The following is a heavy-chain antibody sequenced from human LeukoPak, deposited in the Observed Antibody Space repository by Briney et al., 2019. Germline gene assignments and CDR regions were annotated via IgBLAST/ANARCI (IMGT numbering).Heavy chain of an antibody. CDR3: AREPYGNYGMDV. D-gene: IGHD4-17*01. Sequence: GGSLRLSCAASGFTFSSYSMNWVRQAPGKGLEWVSSLISTGRYIYYADSLKGRFTISRDNAKNSLYLQMNSLRAEDTAVYYCAREPYGNYGMDVWGQGTTVTVSS. CDR1: GFTFSSYS. CDR2: LISTGRYI. J-gene: IGHJ6*02. V-gene: IGHV3-21*06.